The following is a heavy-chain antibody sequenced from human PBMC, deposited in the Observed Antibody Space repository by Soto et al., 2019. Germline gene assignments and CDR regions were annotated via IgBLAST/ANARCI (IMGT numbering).Heavy chain of an antibody. CDR2: IQSGGTT. Sequence: EVQLVKSGGGLVQPGGSLRLSCAASGFTVSSKYMTWVRQAPGKGLEWVPLIQSGGTTYYADSVKGRFTISRDTSENTLHLQMDSLRVEDTAVYYCARDDVLCDGGRCYGIPLDVCGKGTTVTVSS. V-gene: IGHV3-66*01. J-gene: IGHJ6*04. CDR1: GFTVSSKY. CDR3: ARDDVLCDGGRCYGIPLDV. D-gene: IGHD2-15*01.